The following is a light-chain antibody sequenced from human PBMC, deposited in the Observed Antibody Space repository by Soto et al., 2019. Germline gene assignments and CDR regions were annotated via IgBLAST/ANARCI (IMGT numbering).Light chain of an antibody. V-gene: IGLV2-11*01. Sequence: QSALTQPRSVSGSPGQSVAISCTGTSSDVGGYNYVSWYQHHPGKAPKLMIYDVNKRPSGVPDRFSGSKSGNTASLTISGLRAEDEADYYCCSYAGINTFVVFGGGTKLTVL. J-gene: IGLJ2*01. CDR1: SSDVGGYNY. CDR3: CSYAGINTFVV. CDR2: DVN.